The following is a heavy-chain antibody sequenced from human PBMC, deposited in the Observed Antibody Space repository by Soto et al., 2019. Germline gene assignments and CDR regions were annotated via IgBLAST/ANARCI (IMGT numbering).Heavy chain of an antibody. CDR3: ARETPVVLMWELLVGAFDI. V-gene: IGHV1-18*01. CDR2: ISAYNGNT. D-gene: IGHD1-26*01. Sequence: GASVKVSCKASGYTFTSYRINWVRQAPGQGLEWMGWISAYNGNTNYAQKLQGRVTMTTDTSTSTAYMELRSLRSDDAAVYYCARETPVVLMWELLVGAFDIWGQGTMVTVSS. J-gene: IGHJ3*02. CDR1: GYTFTSYR.